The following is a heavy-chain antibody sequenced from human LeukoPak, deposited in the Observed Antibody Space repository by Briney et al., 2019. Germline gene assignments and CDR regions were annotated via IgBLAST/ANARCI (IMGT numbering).Heavy chain of an antibody. CDR2: LSGSGITT. D-gene: IGHD6-19*01. Sequence: PGGSLRLSCGASGFTFSNSAMSWVRQAPGKGLERVSTLSGSGITTYYADSVKGRFIISRDNSKNTLYLQMNSLRAEDTAVYYCAKGIYSSGWSYFDYWGHGTLVTVSS. CDR1: GFTFSNSA. V-gene: IGHV3-23*01. CDR3: AKGIYSSGWSYFDY. J-gene: IGHJ4*01.